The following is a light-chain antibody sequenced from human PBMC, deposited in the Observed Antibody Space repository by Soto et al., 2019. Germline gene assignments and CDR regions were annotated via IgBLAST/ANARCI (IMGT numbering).Light chain of an antibody. CDR3: SSYTTPSTLV. J-gene: IGLJ1*01. CDR2: EVS. CDR1: SIDVGGYIY. Sequence: QSVLTQPASVSRSSGQSVTNYCTGTSIDVGGYIYVSWYQQHPGKPPKLMIYEVSNRPSGVSDRFSGSKSGTTASLIISGLQAEDEADYYCSSYTTPSTLVFGTGTKVTVL. V-gene: IGLV2-14*01.